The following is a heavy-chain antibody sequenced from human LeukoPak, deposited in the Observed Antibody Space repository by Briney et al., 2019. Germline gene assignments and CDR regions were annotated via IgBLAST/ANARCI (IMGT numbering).Heavy chain of an antibody. CDR2: IDWDDDK. J-gene: IGHJ5*02. CDR1: GFSLSTSGMC. D-gene: IGHD6-6*01. Sequence: SGPTLVNPTQTLTLACTFSGFSLSTSGMCVSWIRQPPGKALEWLARIDWDDDKFYSTSLKTRLTISKDTSKNQVVLTMTNMDPVDTATYYCARTYEYSSPLPSGNWFDPWGQGTLVTVSS. CDR3: ARTYEYSSPLPSGNWFDP. V-gene: IGHV2-70*17.